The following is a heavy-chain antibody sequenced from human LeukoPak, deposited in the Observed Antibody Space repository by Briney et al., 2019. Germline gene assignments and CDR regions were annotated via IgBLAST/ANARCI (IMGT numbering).Heavy chain of an antibody. V-gene: IGHV3-21*01. CDR3: ARDTFGATVYYMDV. CDR1: GFTFSSYS. D-gene: IGHD1-26*01. CDR2: ISSSSSYI. J-gene: IGHJ6*03. Sequence: GGSLRLSCAASGFTFSSYSMNWVRQAPGKGLEWVSSISSSSSYIYYADSVKGRFTISRGNAKNSLYLQMNSLRAEDTAVYYCARDTFGATVYYMDVWGKGTTVTVSS.